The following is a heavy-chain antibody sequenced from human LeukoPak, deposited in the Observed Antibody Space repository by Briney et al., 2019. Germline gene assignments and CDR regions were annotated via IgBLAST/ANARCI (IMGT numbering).Heavy chain of an antibody. V-gene: IGHV4-34*01. CDR3: ARIGPYYDILTGYPYYYYYYMDV. CDR2: INHSGST. CDR1: GFTFSSYA. D-gene: IGHD3-9*01. J-gene: IGHJ6*03. Sequence: GSLRLSCAASGFTFSSYAMSWVRQPPGKGLEWIGEINHSGSTNYNPSLKNRVTISVDTSKNQFSLKLSSVTAADTAVYYCARIGPYYDILTGYPYYYYYYMDVWGKGTTVTVSS.